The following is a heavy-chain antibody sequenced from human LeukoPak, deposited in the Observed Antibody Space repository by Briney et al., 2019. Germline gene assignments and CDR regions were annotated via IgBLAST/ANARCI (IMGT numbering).Heavy chain of an antibody. J-gene: IGHJ4*02. CDR1: GFIFSNAW. V-gene: IGHV3-15*04. CDR2: SESKVDGGTP. CDR3: TTHRDYSSGFNFDY. Sequence: GGSLRLSCATSGFIFSNAWMSWVRQAPGKGLEWVGHSESKVDGGTPDYAAPVKGRFIISRDDSRSTLYLQMNSLKTEDTAVCYCTTHRDYSSGFNFDYWGQGALVTVSS. D-gene: IGHD6-19*01.